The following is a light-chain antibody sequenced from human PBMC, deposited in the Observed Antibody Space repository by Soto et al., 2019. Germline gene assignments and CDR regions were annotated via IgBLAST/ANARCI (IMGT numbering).Light chain of an antibody. Sequence: QSVLTQPPSVSGAPGQRVTISCTGSSSNIGAGYDVHWYQQLPGTAPKLLIYGNSNRPSGVPDRFSGSKSGTSAPLAITGLQAGDEADYYCQSYDSSLSGRVVFGGGTKLTVL. CDR3: QSYDSSLSGRVV. CDR2: GNS. J-gene: IGLJ2*01. V-gene: IGLV1-40*01. CDR1: SSNIGAGYD.